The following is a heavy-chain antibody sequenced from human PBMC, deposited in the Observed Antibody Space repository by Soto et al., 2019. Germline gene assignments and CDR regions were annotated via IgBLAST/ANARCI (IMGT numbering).Heavy chain of an antibody. CDR3: ARQGLRYFDWSITSFDY. J-gene: IGHJ4*02. V-gene: IGHV1-18*01. CDR1: GYTFTSYG. D-gene: IGHD3-9*01. CDR2: ISAYNGNT. Sequence: QVQLVQSGAEVKKPGASVKVSCKASGYTFTSYGISWVRQAPGQGLEWMGWISAYNGNTNYAQKLQGRVTMTTYTSTSTAYMELRSLRSDDTAVYYCARQGLRYFDWSITSFDYWGQGTLVTVSS.